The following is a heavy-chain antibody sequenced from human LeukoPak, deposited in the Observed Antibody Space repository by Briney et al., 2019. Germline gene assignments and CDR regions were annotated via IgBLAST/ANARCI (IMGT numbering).Heavy chain of an antibody. CDR3: ARSIYASGSYYAFDI. Sequence: GGSLRLSCAASGFTFSNYGIHWVRQAPGKGLEWVAAIWPDGSYKYYADSVKGRFTISRDNSKNTVYLQMNSLRAEDTAVFYCARSIYASGSYYAFDIWGQGTMVTVSS. J-gene: IGHJ3*02. CDR1: GFTFSNYG. CDR2: IWPDGSYK. D-gene: IGHD3-10*01. V-gene: IGHV3-33*08.